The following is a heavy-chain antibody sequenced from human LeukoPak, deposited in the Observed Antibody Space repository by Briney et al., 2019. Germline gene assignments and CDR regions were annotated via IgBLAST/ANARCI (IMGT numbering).Heavy chain of an antibody. Sequence: GGSLRLSCAASGFTFSSYAMTWVRQAPGKGLDWVSSIGGSGAGTYYTDSVKGRFTISRDNAKNTLFLQMNSLRAEDTAVYYCAKRPSGGRDFDYWGQGPLVTVSS. J-gene: IGHJ4*02. CDR2: IGGSGAGT. CDR1: GFTFSSYA. V-gene: IGHV3-23*01. D-gene: IGHD2-15*01. CDR3: AKRPSGGRDFDY.